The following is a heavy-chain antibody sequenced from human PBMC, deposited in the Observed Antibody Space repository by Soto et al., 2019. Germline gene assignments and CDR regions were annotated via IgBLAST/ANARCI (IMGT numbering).Heavy chain of an antibody. CDR3: ARYPGYCSGGSCYSNWFDP. CDR2: IIPIFGTA. J-gene: IGHJ5*02. D-gene: IGHD2-15*01. CDR1: ARTFSSYA. Sequence: SVKVSCKASARTFSSYAISWVRQAPGQGLEWMGGIIPIFGTANYAQKFQGRVTITADESTSTAYMELSSLRSEDTAVYYCARYPGYCSGGSCYSNWFDPWGQGTLVTVSS. V-gene: IGHV1-69*13.